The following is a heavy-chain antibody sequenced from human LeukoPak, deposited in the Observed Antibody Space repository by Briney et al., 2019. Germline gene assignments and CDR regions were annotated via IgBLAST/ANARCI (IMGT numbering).Heavy chain of an antibody. CDR3: AKVGYGDETLFDY. CDR1: GFTFSSYG. Sequence: GRSLRLSCAASGFTFSSYGMHWVRQAPGKGLEWVAVISYDGSNKYYAGSVKGRFTISRDNSKNTLYLQMNSLRAEDTAVYYCAKVGYGDETLFDYWGQGTLVTVSS. D-gene: IGHD4-17*01. CDR2: ISYDGSNK. V-gene: IGHV3-30*18. J-gene: IGHJ4*02.